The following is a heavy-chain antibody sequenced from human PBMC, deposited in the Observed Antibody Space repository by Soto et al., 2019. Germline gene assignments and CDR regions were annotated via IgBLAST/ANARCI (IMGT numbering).Heavy chain of an antibody. CDR2: ISYDGSNK. J-gene: IGHJ4*02. V-gene: IGHV3-30*03. CDR3: GTGTHSPY. Sequence: PGGSLRLSCAASGFTFSSYGMHWVRQAPGKGLEWVAVISYDGSNKYYADSVKGRFTISRDNSKNTLYLQMNSLRAEDTAVYYCGTGTHSPYWGQGTLVTVSS. CDR1: GFTFSSYG. D-gene: IGHD1-1*01.